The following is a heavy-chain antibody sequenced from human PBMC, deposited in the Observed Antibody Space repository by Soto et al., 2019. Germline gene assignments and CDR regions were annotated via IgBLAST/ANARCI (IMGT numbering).Heavy chain of an antibody. D-gene: IGHD6-13*01. Sequence: ASVKVSCKASGYTFTGYYMHWVRQAPGQGLEWMGWINPNSGGTNYAQKFQGWVTMTRDTSISTAYMELSRLRSDDTAVYYCARGRGSWYFVVESNWFDPWGQGTLVTVSS. J-gene: IGHJ5*02. CDR3: ARGRGSWYFVVESNWFDP. CDR2: INPNSGGT. CDR1: GYTFTGYY. V-gene: IGHV1-2*04.